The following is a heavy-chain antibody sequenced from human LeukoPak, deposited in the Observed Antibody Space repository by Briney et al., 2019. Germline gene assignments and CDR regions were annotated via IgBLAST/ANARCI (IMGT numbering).Heavy chain of an antibody. CDR2: ISASGGKT. CDR3: ARSHHFWSGYYDL. J-gene: IGHJ5*02. Sequence: GGSLRLSCAASGFIYSSFALTWVRQAPGQGLEWVSSISASGGKTFYTDSVKGRFTISRDNSKHTLYLQMNNLRAEDTAIYFCARSHHFWSGYYDLWGQGTLVTVSS. CDR1: GFIYSSFA. D-gene: IGHD3-3*02. V-gene: IGHV3-23*01.